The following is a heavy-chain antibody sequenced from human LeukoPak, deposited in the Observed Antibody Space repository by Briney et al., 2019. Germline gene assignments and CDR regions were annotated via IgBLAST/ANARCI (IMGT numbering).Heavy chain of an antibody. J-gene: IGHJ4*02. CDR3: ATPPTVTRNY. CDR2: IRYDGSNK. D-gene: IGHD4-17*01. V-gene: IGHV3-30*02. Sequence: GGSLRLSCAASGFTFSTSWMHWVRQAPGKGLEWVAFIRYDGSNKYYADSVRGRFTISRDNSKNTLYLQMDSLRAEDTAVYYCATPPTVTRNYWGQGTLVTVSS. CDR1: GFTFSTSW.